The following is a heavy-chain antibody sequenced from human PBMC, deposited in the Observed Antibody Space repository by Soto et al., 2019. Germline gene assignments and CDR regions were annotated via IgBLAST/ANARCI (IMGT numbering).Heavy chain of an antibody. CDR3: ARWKVHSGSYGDAFDI. V-gene: IGHV1-2*04. Sequence: AWVRFSCRAAGYTFTGYYMHWGRQAPGQGLEWMGWINPNSGVTNYAQKFQGWVTMTRDTSISTAYMELSRLRSDDTAVYYCARWKVHSGSYGDAFDIWGQGTMVTVS. J-gene: IGHJ3*02. CDR1: GYTFTGYY. D-gene: IGHD1-26*01. CDR2: INPNSGVT.